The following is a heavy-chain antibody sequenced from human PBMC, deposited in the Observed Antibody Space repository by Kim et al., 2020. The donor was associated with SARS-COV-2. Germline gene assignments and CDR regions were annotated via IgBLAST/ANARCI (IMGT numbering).Heavy chain of an antibody. CDR2: IYPPDSDT. V-gene: IGHV5-51*01. Sequence: GESLKISCKVSGYNFTNYWIGWVRQMPGKGLEWMGVIYPPDSDTRYSPSFQGQVSISGDRYISTAYLQWSSLKASDTAMYYCARQSGYYYNSQLTFDYWGQGTLVTVSS. CDR1: GYNFTNYW. D-gene: IGHD3-10*01. J-gene: IGHJ4*02. CDR3: ARQSGYYYNSQLTFDY.